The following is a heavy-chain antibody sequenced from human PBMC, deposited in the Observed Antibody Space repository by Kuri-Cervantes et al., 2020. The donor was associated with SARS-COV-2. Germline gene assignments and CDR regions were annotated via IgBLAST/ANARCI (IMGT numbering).Heavy chain of an antibody. CDR2: INHSGST. V-gene: IGHV4-34*01. CDR3: ARARIAAAFVDY. D-gene: IGHD6-13*01. Sequence: SETLSLTCAVPGVSVAGGTYYWAWIRQPPGKGLEWIGEINHSGSTNYNPSLKSRVTISVDTSKNQFSLKLSSVTAADTAVYYCARARIAAAFVDYWGQGTLVTVSS. J-gene: IGHJ4*02. CDR1: GVSVAGGTYY.